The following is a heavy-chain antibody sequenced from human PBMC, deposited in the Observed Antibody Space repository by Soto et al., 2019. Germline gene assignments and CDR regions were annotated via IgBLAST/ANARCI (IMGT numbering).Heavy chain of an antibody. V-gene: IGHV3-30*18. Sequence: QVQLVESGGGVVQPGRSLRLSCAASGFAFGSHGMHWVRQAPGTGLEWVALNSYDGSNEYYADSVKGRFTVSRANSKNTLFLQMDSLRTEDTAVYYCAKLHNVDSAMVQDYWGQGTLVTVSS. CDR3: AKLHNVDSAMVQDY. CDR2: NSYDGSNE. CDR1: GFAFGSHG. D-gene: IGHD5-18*01. J-gene: IGHJ4*02.